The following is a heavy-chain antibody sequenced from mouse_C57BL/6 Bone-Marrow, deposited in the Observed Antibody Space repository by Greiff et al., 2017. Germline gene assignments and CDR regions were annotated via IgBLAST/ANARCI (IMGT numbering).Heavy chain of an antibody. CDR1: GFNIKDDY. J-gene: IGHJ1*03. V-gene: IGHV14-4*01. CDR2: IDPENGDT. CDR3: TPLVGWYFDV. Sequence: VQLKESGAELVRPGASVKLSCTASGFNIKDDYMHWVKQRPEQGLEWIGWIDPENGDTEYASKFQGKATITADTSSNTAYLQLSSLTSEDTAVYYCTPLVGWYFDVWGTGTRSPSPQ.